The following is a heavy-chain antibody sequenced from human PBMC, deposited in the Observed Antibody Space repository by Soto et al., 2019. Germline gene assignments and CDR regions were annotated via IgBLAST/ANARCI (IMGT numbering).Heavy chain of an antibody. V-gene: IGHV4-59*01. CDR3: ARVSEITMIVVVDAFDI. CDR2: IYYSGST. D-gene: IGHD3-22*01. Sequence: PSETLSLTCTVSGGSISRYYWSWIRQPPGKGLEWIGYIYYSGSTNYNPSLKSRVTISVDTSKNQFSLKLSSVTAADTAVYYCARVSEITMIVVVDAFDIWGQGTMVTVSS. J-gene: IGHJ3*02. CDR1: GGSISRYY.